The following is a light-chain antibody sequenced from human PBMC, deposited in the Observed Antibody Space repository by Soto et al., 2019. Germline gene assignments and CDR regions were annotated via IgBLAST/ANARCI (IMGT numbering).Light chain of an antibody. CDR1: QSLLYSNGYNY. CDR2: LGS. J-gene: IGKJ5*01. Sequence: DIVMTQSPLSLPVTPGEPASISCRSSQSLLYSNGYNYLDWYLQKPGQSPQLLIYLGSSRASGVPDRFSGSGSGTDFTLKISRVEAEDVGVYYCMQALRTPPTFGQGTRLEIK. CDR3: MQALRTPPT. V-gene: IGKV2-28*01.